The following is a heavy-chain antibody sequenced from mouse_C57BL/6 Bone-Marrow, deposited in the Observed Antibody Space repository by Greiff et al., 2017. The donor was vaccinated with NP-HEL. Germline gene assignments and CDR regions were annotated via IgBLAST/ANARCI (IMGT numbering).Heavy chain of an antibody. CDR1: GYTFTSYL. J-gene: IGHJ2*01. CDR2: IDPNSGGT. CDR3: ARYYYGSSSFDY. Sequence: VQLQQSGAELVKPGASVKLSCKASGYTFTSYLMHWVKQRPGRGLEWIGRIDPNSGGTKYNEKFNSKATLTVDKPSSTDYMQLNSLTSEDSAVYYCARYYYGSSSFDYWGQGTTLTVSS. V-gene: IGHV1-72*01. D-gene: IGHD1-1*01.